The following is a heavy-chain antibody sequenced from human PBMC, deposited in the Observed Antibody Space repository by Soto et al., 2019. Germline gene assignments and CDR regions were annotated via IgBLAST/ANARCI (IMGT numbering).Heavy chain of an antibody. CDR1: GFTFSSYS. V-gene: IGHV3-21*01. CDR3: ARDRLGIAVVLTCYYYGMDG. D-gene: IGHD6-19*01. CDR2: ISSSSSYI. Sequence: PGGSLRLSCAASGFTFSSYSMNWVRQAPGKGLEWVSSISSSSSYIYYADSVKGRFTISRDNAKNSLYLQMNSLRAEDTAVYYCARDRLGIAVVLTCYYYGMDGWGQGTTVTVSS. J-gene: IGHJ6*02.